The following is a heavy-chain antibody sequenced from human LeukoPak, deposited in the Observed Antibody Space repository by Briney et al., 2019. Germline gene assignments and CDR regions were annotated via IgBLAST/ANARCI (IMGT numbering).Heavy chain of an antibody. D-gene: IGHD3-22*01. CDR2: MNPNSGNT. CDR3: ARGSGSYYYDSSGIHDY. Sequence: GASVKVSCKASGYTFTSYDINWVRQATGQGLEWMGWMNPNSGNTGYAQKFQGRVTMTRNTSISTAYMELSSLRSEDTAVYYCARGSGSYYYDSSGIHDYWGQGTLVTVSS. CDR1: GYTFTSYD. J-gene: IGHJ4*02. V-gene: IGHV1-8*01.